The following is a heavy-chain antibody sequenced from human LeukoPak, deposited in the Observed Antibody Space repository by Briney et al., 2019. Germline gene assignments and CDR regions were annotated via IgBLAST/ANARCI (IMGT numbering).Heavy chain of an antibody. D-gene: IGHD4-17*01. Sequence: ASVKVSCKASGYTFTGYYMHWVRQAPGQGLEWMGWINPNSGGTNYAQKFQGRVTMTMDTSISTASMELSRLRSDDTAVYYCAVYGDLYPHHFDYWGQGTLVTVSS. J-gene: IGHJ4*02. CDR1: GYTFTGYY. V-gene: IGHV1-2*02. CDR3: AVYGDLYPHHFDY. CDR2: INPNSGGT.